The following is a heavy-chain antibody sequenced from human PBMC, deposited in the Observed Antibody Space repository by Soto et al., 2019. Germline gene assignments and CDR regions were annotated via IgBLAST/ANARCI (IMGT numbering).Heavy chain of an antibody. CDR1: GFTVSSNY. J-gene: IGHJ6*03. CDR3: ARQGYGDYYYYYMDV. CDR2: IYSGGST. Sequence: GGSLRLSCAASGFTVSSNYMSWVRQAPGKGLEWVSVIYSGGSTYYADSVKGRFTISRDNSKNTLYLQMNSLRAEDTAVYYCARQGYGDYYYYYMDVWGNGTTVTVSS. D-gene: IGHD5-12*01. V-gene: IGHV3-66*04.